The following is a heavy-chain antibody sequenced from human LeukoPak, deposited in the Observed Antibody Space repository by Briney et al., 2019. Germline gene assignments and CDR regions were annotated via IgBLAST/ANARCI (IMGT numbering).Heavy chain of an antibody. J-gene: IGHJ4*02. D-gene: IGHD3-22*01. CDR3: AKDQDRDYYDSSGYTPIDY. CDR1: GFTFSTSW. Sequence: PGGSLRLSCVASGFTFSTSWVTWVRQAPGKGLEWVSAISGSGGSTYYADSVKGRFTISRDNSKNTLYLQMNSLRAEDTAVYYCAKDQDRDYYDSSGYTPIDYWGQGTLVTVSS. V-gene: IGHV3-23*01. CDR2: ISGSGGST.